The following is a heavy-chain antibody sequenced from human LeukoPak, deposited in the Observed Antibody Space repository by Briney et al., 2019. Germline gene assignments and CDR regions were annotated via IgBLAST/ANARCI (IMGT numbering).Heavy chain of an antibody. J-gene: IGHJ6*02. CDR3: ARDHRPYAYSSSWNTFLYYYYGMDV. V-gene: IGHV3-33*01. CDR2: IWYDGSNK. Sequence: GGSLRLSCAASGFKFRNYGMHWVRQAPGKGLEWVAVIWYDGSNKYYADSVKGRFTISRDNSKNTLYLQMNSLRAEDTAVYYCARDHRPYAYSSSWNTFLYYYYGMDVWGQGTTVTVSS. D-gene: IGHD6-13*01. CDR1: GFKFRNYG.